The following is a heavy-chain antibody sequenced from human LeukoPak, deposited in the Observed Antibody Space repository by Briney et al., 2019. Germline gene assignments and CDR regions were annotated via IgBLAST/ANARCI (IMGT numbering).Heavy chain of an antibody. CDR1: GFTFSSYG. CDR3: ARDLLAHGGRLND. CDR2: IWYDGSNK. J-gene: IGHJ4*02. Sequence: GGSLRLSCAASGFTFSSYGMHWVRQAPGKGLEWVAVIWYDGSNKYYADSVKGRFTISRDNSKNTLYLQMNSLRAEDTAVYYCARDLLAHGGRLNDWGQGTLVTVSS. V-gene: IGHV3-33*08. D-gene: IGHD4-23*01.